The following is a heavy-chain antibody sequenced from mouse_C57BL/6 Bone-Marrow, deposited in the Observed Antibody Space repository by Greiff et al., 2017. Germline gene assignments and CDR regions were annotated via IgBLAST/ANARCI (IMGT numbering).Heavy chain of an antibody. D-gene: IGHD2-1*01. V-gene: IGHV1-74*01. CDR1: GYTFTSYW. J-gene: IGHJ3*01. CDR3: AGLDGTYDWFAF. CDR2: IHPSDSDT. Sequence: QVQLQQPGAELVKPGASVKVSCKASGYTFTSYWMHWVKQRPGQGLEWIGRIHPSDSDTNYNQKFKGKATFTVAKSSSTAYMLLSSLTSDDSAVYFCAGLDGTYDWFAFWGQGTLVTVSA.